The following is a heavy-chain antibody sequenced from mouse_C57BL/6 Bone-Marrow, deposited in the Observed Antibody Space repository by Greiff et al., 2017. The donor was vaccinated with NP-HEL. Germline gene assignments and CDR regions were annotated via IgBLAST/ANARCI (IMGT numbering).Heavy chain of an antibody. CDR3: ARGGYYYDDYAMDY. J-gene: IGHJ4*01. V-gene: IGHV3-6*01. CDR1: GYSITSGYY. Sequence: EVQLQESGPGLVKPSQSLSLTCSVTGYSITSGYYWNWIRQFPGNKLEWMGYISYDGSNNYNPSLKNRISITRDTSKKQFFLKLNSVTTEDTATYYCARGGYYYDDYAMDYWGQGTSVTVSS. CDR2: ISYDGSN. D-gene: IGHD2-4*01.